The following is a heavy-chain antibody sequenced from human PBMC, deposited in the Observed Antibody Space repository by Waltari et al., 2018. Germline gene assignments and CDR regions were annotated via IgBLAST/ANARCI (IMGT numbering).Heavy chain of an antibody. CDR3: AKGGLGEDYFDY. CDR2: ISSSSSYI. Sequence: EVQLVESGGGLVKPGGSLRLSCAASGFTFRSYSMNWVRQAPGKGLEWVSSISSSSSYIYYADSVKGRFTISRDNAKNSLYLQMNSLRAEDMALYYCAKGGLGEDYFDYWGQGTLVTVSS. D-gene: IGHD3-16*01. V-gene: IGHV3-21*04. J-gene: IGHJ4*02. CDR1: GFTFRSYS.